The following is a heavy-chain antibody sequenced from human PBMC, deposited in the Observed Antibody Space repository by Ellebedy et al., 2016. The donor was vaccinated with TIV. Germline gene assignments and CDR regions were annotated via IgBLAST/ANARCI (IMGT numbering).Heavy chain of an antibody. J-gene: IGHJ6*02. Sequence: GESLKISCAASGVTFSSFTMNWVRQAPGKGLEWVASVSSSTEYIRYADSVKGRFTISRDSAKKSVYLQMNSLRVEDTAVYYCAREKGNCSGGSCFYSGMDVWGQGTTVTVSS. V-gene: IGHV3-21*01. D-gene: IGHD2-15*01. CDR3: AREKGNCSGGSCFYSGMDV. CDR1: GVTFSSFT. CDR2: VSSSTEYI.